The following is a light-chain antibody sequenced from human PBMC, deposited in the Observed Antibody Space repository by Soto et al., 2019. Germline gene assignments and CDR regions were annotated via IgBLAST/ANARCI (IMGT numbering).Light chain of an antibody. Sequence: EIVLTQSPATLSLSPGERATLSCRASQSVGIFLAWYQHKPGQAPRLLIFDATNRATGIPARFSGGGSGTDFTLTISSLETEDFAIYYSQHRRSWPLTFGQGTRLE. CDR1: QSVGIF. V-gene: IGKV3-11*01. CDR3: QHRRSWPLT. J-gene: IGKJ5*01. CDR2: DAT.